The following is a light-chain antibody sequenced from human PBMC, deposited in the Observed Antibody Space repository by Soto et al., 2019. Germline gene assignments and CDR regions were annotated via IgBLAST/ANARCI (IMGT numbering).Light chain of an antibody. J-gene: IGKJ1*01. V-gene: IGKV1-5*03. CDR3: QQYNSYSRT. CDR2: KAS. CDR1: QSIGSW. Sequence: DIQMTQSPSTLSAAVGDRVTITCRASQSIGSWLAWYQQKPGKAPKLLIYKASSLESGVPSRFSDSGSGTAFTLTISSLQPDDFATYYCQQYNSYSRTFGQGTKVEIK.